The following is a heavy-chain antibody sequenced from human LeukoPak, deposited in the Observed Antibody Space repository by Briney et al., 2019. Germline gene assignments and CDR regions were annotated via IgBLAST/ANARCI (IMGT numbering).Heavy chain of an antibody. J-gene: IGHJ4*02. CDR3: ARQGDGGRAFDY. V-gene: IGHV4-39*01. CDR1: GGSISSSSYY. D-gene: IGHD3-16*01. CDR2: IYYSGST. Sequence: NTSETLSLTCTVSGGSISSSSYYWGWIRQPPGKGLEWIGTIYYSGSTYYNPSLKSRVTISVDTSKNQFSLKLTSVTAADTAVYYCARQGDGGRAFDYWGQGTLVTVSS.